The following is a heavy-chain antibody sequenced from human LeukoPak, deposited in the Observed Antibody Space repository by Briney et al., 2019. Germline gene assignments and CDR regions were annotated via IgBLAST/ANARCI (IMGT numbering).Heavy chain of an antibody. CDR2: ISSNGGST. CDR1: GFTFSNYT. CDR3: ARGQSSFDY. V-gene: IGHV3-64*04. Sequence: GGSLRLSCSASGFTFSNYTMHWVRQAPGKGLEYVSSISSNGGSTYSADSVKGRFTISRDNAKNTLYLQMNGLRAEDTAVYYCARGQSSFDYWGQGTLVTVSS. J-gene: IGHJ4*02.